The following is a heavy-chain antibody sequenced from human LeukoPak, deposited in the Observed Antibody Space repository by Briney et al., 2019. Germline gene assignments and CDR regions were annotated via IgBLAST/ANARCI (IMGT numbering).Heavy chain of an antibody. CDR2: IYYSGST. V-gene: IGHV4-39*07. CDR3: ARYRNIVGATFRFFDL. Sequence: PSETLSLTCTVSGGSISSSSYYWGWIRQPPGKGLEWIGSIYYSGSTYYNPSLKSRVTISVDTSKNQFSLKLNSVTAADTAVYYCARYRNIVGATFRFFDLWGRGTLVTVSS. J-gene: IGHJ2*01. CDR1: GGSISSSSYY. D-gene: IGHD1-26*01.